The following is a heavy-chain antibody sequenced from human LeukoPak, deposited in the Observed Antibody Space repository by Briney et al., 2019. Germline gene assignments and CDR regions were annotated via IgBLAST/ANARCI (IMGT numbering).Heavy chain of an antibody. J-gene: IGHJ4*02. CDR1: GSTVSSNY. Sequence: GGSLRLSCAASGSTVSSNYMSWVRQAPGKGLEWVSAIYSGGSTYYADSVKGRFTISRDNSKNTLYLQMNSLRAEDTAVYYCARDKFPKSYYQTPPWYFDYWGQGTLVTVSS. D-gene: IGHD2-2*01. CDR2: IYSGGST. CDR3: ARDKFPKSYYQTPPWYFDY. V-gene: IGHV3-53*01.